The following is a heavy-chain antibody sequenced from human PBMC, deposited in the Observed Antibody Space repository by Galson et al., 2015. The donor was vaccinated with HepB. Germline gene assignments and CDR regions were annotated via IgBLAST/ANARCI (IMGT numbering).Heavy chain of an antibody. CDR3: TRDSLWDDYDFWRGYGY. CDR2: IRSKAYGGTT. CDR1: GFTFGDYA. D-gene: IGHD3-3*01. V-gene: IGHV3-49*03. J-gene: IGHJ4*02. Sequence: SLRLSCAASGFTFGDYAMSWFRQAPGKGLEWVGFIRSKAYGGTTEYAASVKGRFTISRDDSKSIAYLQMNSLKTEDTAVYYCTRDSLWDDYDFWRGYGYWGQGTLVTVSS.